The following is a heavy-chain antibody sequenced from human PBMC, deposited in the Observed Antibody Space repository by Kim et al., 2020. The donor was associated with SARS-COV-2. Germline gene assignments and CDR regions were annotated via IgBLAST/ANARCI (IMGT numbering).Heavy chain of an antibody. CDR3: ARRSIGYCSSTSCYSGFDP. CDR1: GGSISSYY. D-gene: IGHD2-2*02. V-gene: IGHV4-59*08. Sequence: SETLSLTCTVSGGSISSYYWSWIRQPPGKGLEWIGYIYYSGSTNCNPSLKSRVTISVDTSKNQFSLKLSSVTAADTAVYYCARRSIGYCSSTSCYSGFDP. J-gene: IGHJ5*02. CDR2: IYYSGST.